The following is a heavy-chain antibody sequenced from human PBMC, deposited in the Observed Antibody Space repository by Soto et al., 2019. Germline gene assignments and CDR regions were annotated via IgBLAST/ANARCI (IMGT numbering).Heavy chain of an antibody. D-gene: IGHD5-12*01. J-gene: IGHJ4*02. V-gene: IGHV3-21*01. CDR1: GFTFSSYS. CDR3: ARDPPNIVAIGWIPFDY. Sequence: GGSLRLSCAASGFTFSSYSLNWARQAPGKGLEWVSSISSSSSYIYYADSVKGRFTISRDNAKNSLYLQMNSLRAEDTAVYYCARDPPNIVAIGWIPFDYWGQGTLVTVSS. CDR2: ISSSSSYI.